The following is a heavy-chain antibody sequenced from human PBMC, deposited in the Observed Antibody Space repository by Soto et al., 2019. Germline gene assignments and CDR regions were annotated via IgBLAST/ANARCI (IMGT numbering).Heavy chain of an antibody. CDR1: GFSFSGHG. Sequence: SLRLSCAASGFSFSGHGMHWIRQAPGKGLEWVALIWYDGSKDYYRDSVKDRFTISRDNSKNMVYLQMNSLRVEDTAVYYCARKDVEVFDYSGPRTLVTLCS. CDR3: ARKDVEVFDY. J-gene: IGHJ4*01. V-gene: IGHV3-33*01. CDR2: IWYDGSKD.